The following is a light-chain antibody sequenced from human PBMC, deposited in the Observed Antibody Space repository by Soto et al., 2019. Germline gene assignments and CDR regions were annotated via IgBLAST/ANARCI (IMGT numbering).Light chain of an antibody. CDR2: DAS. CDR1: QSVSSY. V-gene: IGKV3-11*01. CDR3: QQRFNWPRFT. J-gene: IGKJ2*01. Sequence: EIVLTQSPATLSLSPGERATLSCRASQSVSSYLAWYQQKPGQAPRLLIYDASNRATGIPARFSGGGSGTDFTPTISSLEPEDVAVYYCQQRFNWPRFTFGQGTKLEIK.